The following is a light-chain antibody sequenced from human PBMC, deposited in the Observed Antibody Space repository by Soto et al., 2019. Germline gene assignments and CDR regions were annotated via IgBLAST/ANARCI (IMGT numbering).Light chain of an antibody. Sequence: QSALTQPASVSGSPGQSITIYCTGTSSDVGGYNYVSWYQQHPGKAPKLMIYDVSDRPSGVSNRFSGSKSGNTASLTISGLQAEDEADYYCSSYTSGSTVIFGGGTKLTVL. CDR1: SSDVGGYNY. V-gene: IGLV2-14*01. J-gene: IGLJ2*01. CDR2: DVS. CDR3: SSYTSGSTVI.